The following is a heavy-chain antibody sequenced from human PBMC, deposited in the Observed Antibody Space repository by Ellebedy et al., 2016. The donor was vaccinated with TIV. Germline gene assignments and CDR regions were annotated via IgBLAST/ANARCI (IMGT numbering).Heavy chain of an antibody. V-gene: IGHV3-30*04. CDR3: ARDPTAIVVVPDVGYGMDV. CDR2: ISYDGGNK. D-gene: IGHD2-2*01. J-gene: IGHJ6*02. Sequence: GGSLRLXXAASGFTFSSYAMHWVRQAPGKGLEWVAVISYDGGNKYYADSVKGRFTISRDNAKNSLYLQMNSLRAEDTAVYYCARDPTAIVVVPDVGYGMDVWGQGTTVTVSS. CDR1: GFTFSSYA.